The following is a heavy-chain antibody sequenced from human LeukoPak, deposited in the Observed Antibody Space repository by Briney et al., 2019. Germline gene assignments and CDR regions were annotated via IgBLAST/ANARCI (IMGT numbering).Heavy chain of an antibody. D-gene: IGHD3-9*01. CDR1: GYTFTRYA. J-gene: IGHJ3*02. Sequence: ASVKVSCKASGYTFTRYAMNWVRQAPGQGLEWMGWINTNTGNPTYAQGFTGRFVFSLDTSVSTAYLQISSLKAEDTAFYYCARGGFDSRWASDIWGQGTMVTVSS. CDR2: INTNTGNP. V-gene: IGHV7-4-1*02. CDR3: ARGGFDSRWASDI.